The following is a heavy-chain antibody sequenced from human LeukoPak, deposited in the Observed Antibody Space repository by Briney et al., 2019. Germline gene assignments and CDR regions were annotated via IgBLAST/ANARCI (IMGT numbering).Heavy chain of an antibody. D-gene: IGHD2-15*01. J-gene: IGHJ4*02. V-gene: IGHV3-21*01. CDR2: ISSSSSYI. CDR3: AREYCSGGSCYATDY. CDR1: GFTFSSYS. Sequence: TGGSLGLSCAASGFTFSSYSMNWVRQAPGKGLEWVSSISSSSSYIYYADSVKGRFTISRDNAKNSLYLQMNSLRAEDTAVYYCAREYCSGGSCYATDYWGQGTLVTVSS.